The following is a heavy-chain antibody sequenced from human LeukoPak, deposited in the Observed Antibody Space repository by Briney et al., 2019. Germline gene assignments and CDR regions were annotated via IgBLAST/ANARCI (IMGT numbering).Heavy chain of an antibody. CDR1: GFTFNNYG. CDR2: IRYDGTNE. V-gene: IGHV3-30*02. D-gene: IGHD3-16*01. J-gene: IGHJ6*03. Sequence: GGSLRLSCAASGFTFNNYGMYWVRQAPGKGLQWVASIRYDGTNERYANSVKGRFTISRDNSKNTLYLQMDSRRVEDTSVYYCAKGGGSPRYYYYYYMDVWGKGTTVTISS. CDR3: AKGGGSPRYYYYYYMDV.